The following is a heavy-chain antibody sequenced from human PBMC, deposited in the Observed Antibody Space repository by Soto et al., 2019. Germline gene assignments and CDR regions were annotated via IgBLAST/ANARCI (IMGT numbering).Heavy chain of an antibody. V-gene: IGHV3-23*01. J-gene: IGHJ4*02. Sequence: GGSLRLSCAASGFTFSSYAMSWVRQAPGKGLEWVSAISGSGGSTYYADSVKGRFTISRDNSKNTLYLQMNSLRAEDTAVYYCAKEPGAYYDFWSGYFDYWGQGTLVTVSS. D-gene: IGHD3-3*01. CDR3: AKEPGAYYDFWSGYFDY. CDR1: GFTFSSYA. CDR2: ISGSGGST.